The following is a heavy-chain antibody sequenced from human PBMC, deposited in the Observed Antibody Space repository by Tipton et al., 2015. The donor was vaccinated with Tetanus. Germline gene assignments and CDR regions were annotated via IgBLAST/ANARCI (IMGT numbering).Heavy chain of an antibody. CDR2: IYYSGST. D-gene: IGHD2-8*01. J-gene: IGHJ4*02. CDR1: GGSISSYY. CDR3: ARGMVSWGIFPY. Sequence: TLSLTCTVSGGSISSYYWSWIRQPPGKGLEWIGYIYYSGSTNYNPFLKSRVTISVDTSKNQFSLKLSSVTAADTAVYYCARGMVSWGIFPYWGQGTLVTVSS. V-gene: IGHV4-59*01.